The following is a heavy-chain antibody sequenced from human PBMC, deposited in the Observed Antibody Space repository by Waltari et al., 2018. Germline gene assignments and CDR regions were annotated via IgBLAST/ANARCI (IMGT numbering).Heavy chain of an antibody. D-gene: IGHD3-16*01. Sequence: QVQLQESGPGLVKPSETLSLTCAVSGASVNSDNWWSWVRQSPGAGLELIGEISRAGRTNYDPSLQSRVTISIDTSRNHLSLKVTSVTAADTAFYYCARHTAVPYTRGFDYWGQGLLVIVSS. CDR2: ISRAGRT. J-gene: IGHJ4*02. CDR1: GASVNSDNW. V-gene: IGHV4-4*02. CDR3: ARHTAVPYTRGFDY.